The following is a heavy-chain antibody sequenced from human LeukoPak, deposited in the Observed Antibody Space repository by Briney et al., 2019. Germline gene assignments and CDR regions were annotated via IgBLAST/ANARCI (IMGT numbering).Heavy chain of an antibody. CDR3: AKDPYYYDSSGYPSY. CDR2: ISGDGGST. CDR1: GFTFSSYS. V-gene: IGHV3-43*02. D-gene: IGHD3-22*01. Sequence: GSLRLSCAASGFTFSSYSMNWVRQAPGKGLEWVSLISGDGGSTYYADSVKGRFTISRDNSKNSLYLQMNSLRTEDTALYYCAKDPYYYDSSGYPSYWGQGTLVTVSS. J-gene: IGHJ4*02.